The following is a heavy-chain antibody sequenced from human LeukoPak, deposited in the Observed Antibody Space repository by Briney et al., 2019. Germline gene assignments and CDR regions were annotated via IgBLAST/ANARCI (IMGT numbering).Heavy chain of an antibody. CDR2: IYSTGST. CDR3: ASTKDYGDYLYYFDY. D-gene: IGHD4-17*01. V-gene: IGHV4-59*12. J-gene: IGHJ4*02. CDR1: GGSFTSFY. Sequence: SETLSLTCTVSGGSFTSFYWNWVRQSPAKGLEWIGYIYSTGSTDYNPSLKSRVTISLDTSKNQFSLKLSSVTAADTAVYYCASTKDYGDYLYYFDYWGQGTLVTVSS.